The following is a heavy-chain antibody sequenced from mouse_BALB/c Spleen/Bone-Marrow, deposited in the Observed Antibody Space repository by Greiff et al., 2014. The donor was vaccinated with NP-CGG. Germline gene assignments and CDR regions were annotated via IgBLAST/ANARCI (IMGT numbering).Heavy chain of an antibody. CDR3: ARQRDYDYLDY. CDR2: ISSGGSYT. V-gene: IGHV5-6*01. D-gene: IGHD2-4*01. CDR1: GFTFSNYG. Sequence: EVKLMESGGDLVKPGGSLKLSCAASGFTFSNYGMSWVRQTPDKRLEWVATISSGGSYTYCPDSVKGRFTISRDNAKNTLYLQMSSLKSEDTAMYYCARQRDYDYLDYWGQGTTLTVSS. J-gene: IGHJ2*01.